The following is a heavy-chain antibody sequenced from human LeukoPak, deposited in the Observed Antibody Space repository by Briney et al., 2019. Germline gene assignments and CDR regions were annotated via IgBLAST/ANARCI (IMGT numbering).Heavy chain of an antibody. V-gene: IGHV4-34*01. Sequence: SETLSLTCAVYGGSFSGYYWSWIRQPPGKGLEWIGEINHSGSTNYNPSLKSRVTVSVDTSKNQFSLKLSSVTAADTAVYYCARGRSGSSSGWPKRYYFDYWGQGTLVTVSS. D-gene: IGHD6-19*01. CDR3: ARGRSGSSSGWPKRYYFDY. CDR2: INHSGST. J-gene: IGHJ4*02. CDR1: GGSFSGYY.